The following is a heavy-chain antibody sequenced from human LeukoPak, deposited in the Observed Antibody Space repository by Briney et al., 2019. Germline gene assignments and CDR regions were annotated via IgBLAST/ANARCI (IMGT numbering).Heavy chain of an antibody. CDR1: GFTFDDYA. CDR3: AKGHSYGYDYFDY. V-gene: IGHV3-43D*03. D-gene: IGHD5-18*01. J-gene: IGHJ4*02. CDR2: ISWDGGST. Sequence: GGSLRLSCAASGFTFDDYAMHWVRQAPGKGLEWVSLISWDGGSTYYADSVKGRFTISRDNSKNSLYLQMNSLRAEDTALYYCAKGHSYGYDYFDYWGQGTLVTVSS.